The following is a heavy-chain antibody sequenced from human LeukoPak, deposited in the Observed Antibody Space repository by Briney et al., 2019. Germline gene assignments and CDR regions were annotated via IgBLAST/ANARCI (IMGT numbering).Heavy chain of an antibody. V-gene: IGHV4-39*07. CDR2: IYYSGST. Sequence: PSETLSLTCTVSGGSISSSSYYWGWIRQPPGKGLEWIGSIYYSGSTYYNPSLKSRVTISVDTSKNQFSLKLSSVTAADTAVYYCARGHLVGAKAGVFDYWGQGTLVTVSS. CDR3: ARGHLVGAKAGVFDY. CDR1: GGSISSSSYY. J-gene: IGHJ4*02. D-gene: IGHD1-26*01.